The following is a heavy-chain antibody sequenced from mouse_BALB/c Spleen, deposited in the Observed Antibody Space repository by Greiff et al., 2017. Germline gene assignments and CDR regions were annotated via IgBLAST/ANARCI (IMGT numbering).Heavy chain of an antibody. D-gene: IGHD1-1*01. CDR1: GYSITSDYA. V-gene: IGHV3-2*02. J-gene: IGHJ4*01. CDR3: ARFRFSNYYGSRLYYYAMDY. Sequence: EVQLVESGPGLVKPSQSLSLTCTVTGYSITSDYAWNWIRQFPGNKLEWMGYISYSGSTSYNPSLKSRISITRDTSKNQFFLQLNSVTTEDTATYYCARFRFSNYYGSRLYYYAMDYWGQGTSVTVSS. CDR2: ISYSGST.